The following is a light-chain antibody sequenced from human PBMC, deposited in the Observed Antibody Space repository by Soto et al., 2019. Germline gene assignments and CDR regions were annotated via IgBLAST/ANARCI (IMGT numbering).Light chain of an antibody. CDR2: EVN. CDR3: SSYAGSSNV. V-gene: IGLV2-8*01. CDR1: SSDVGGYNY. Sequence: QSALTQPPSASGSPGQSGAISCTGTSSDVGGYNYVSWYQQHPGKAPKLMIYEVNKRPSGVPDRFSGSKSGNTASLTVSGLQAEDEADYSCSSYAGSSNVFGTGTKLTVL. J-gene: IGLJ1*01.